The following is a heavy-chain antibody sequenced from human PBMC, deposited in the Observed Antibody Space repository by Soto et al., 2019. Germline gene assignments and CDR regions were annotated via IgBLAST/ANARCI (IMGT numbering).Heavy chain of an antibody. D-gene: IGHD4-17*01. CDR2: ITGNSNTI. J-gene: IGHJ4*02. V-gene: IGHV3-48*01. CDR3: TIDDYSDYDQVDY. CDR1: AFTFSNYG. Sequence: EVHLEESGGGFVQPGGSLRLSCAASAFTFSNYGMNWVRQAPGKGLEWVSYITGNSNTIYYADSVKGRFTISRDNAKASLYLQMNSLRAEDTAVYYCTIDDYSDYDQVDYWGQGTLVTVSS.